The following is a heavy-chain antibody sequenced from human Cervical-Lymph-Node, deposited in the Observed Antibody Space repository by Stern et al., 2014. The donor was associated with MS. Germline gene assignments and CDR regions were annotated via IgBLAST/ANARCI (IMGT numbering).Heavy chain of an antibody. Sequence: EMQLVASGGGLVQPGGSLRLSCAASGFAFGGHWMSWVRQVPGKGLEWVANIKQEGHEKFYVDSVKGRFTISRDNTKNSLYLQMNNLRVEDTAVYYCARLRFLEWLLLGYFDYWGQGTLVTVSS. CDR1: GFAFGGHW. J-gene: IGHJ4*02. D-gene: IGHD3-3*01. V-gene: IGHV3-7*01. CDR3: ARLRFLEWLLLGYFDY. CDR2: IKQEGHEK.